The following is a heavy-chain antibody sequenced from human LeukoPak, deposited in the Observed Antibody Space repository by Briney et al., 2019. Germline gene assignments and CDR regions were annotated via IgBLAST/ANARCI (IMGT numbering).Heavy chain of an antibody. CDR2: ISSSSSYI. J-gene: IGHJ4*02. CDR3: VRDLDSSGWYYFDY. V-gene: IGHV3-21*01. Sequence: GGSLRLSCAASGFTFSSYSMNWVRQAPGKGLEWVSSISSSSSYIYYADSVKGRFTISRDKAKNSLYLQMNSLRAEDTAVYCCVRDLDSSGWYYFDYWGQGTLVTVSS. D-gene: IGHD6-19*01. CDR1: GFTFSSYS.